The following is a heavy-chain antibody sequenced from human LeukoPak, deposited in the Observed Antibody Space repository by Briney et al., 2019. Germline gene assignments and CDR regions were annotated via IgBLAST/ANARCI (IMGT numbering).Heavy chain of an antibody. CDR2: IYYSGST. CDR3: ARHANILTGYYYYYYMDV. D-gene: IGHD3-9*01. CDR1: GDSISSNY. V-gene: IGHV4-59*08. J-gene: IGHJ6*03. Sequence: SETLSLTCSVFGDSISSNYWSWIRQPPGKGLEWIGYIYYSGSTNYNPSLKSRVTMSVDTSKHQFSLKLSSVTAADTAVYYCARHANILTGYYYYYYMDVWGKGTTVTISS.